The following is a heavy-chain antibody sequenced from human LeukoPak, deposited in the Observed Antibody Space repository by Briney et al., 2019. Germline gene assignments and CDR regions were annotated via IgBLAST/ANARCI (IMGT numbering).Heavy chain of an antibody. D-gene: IGHD4-11*01. CDR3: AKDEGGPTVSDY. CDR1: GFIFSNYA. CDR2: IPYDGNSE. Sequence: GWSLRLSCAASGFIFSNYAMHWVRQAPGKGLQWVAIIPYDGNSEYYADSVKGRFTISRDNSKNTLYLQMNSLRTEDTALYYCAKDEGGPTVSDYWGQGTLVTVSS. V-gene: IGHV3-30*02. J-gene: IGHJ4*02.